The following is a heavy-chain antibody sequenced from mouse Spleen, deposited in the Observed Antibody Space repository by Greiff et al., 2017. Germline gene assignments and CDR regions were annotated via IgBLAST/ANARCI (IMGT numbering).Heavy chain of an antibody. CDR1: GFTFTDYY. D-gene: IGHD1-1*01. J-gene: IGHJ1*03. V-gene: IGHV7-3*01. CDR3: ARYITVVRYFDV. Sequence: EVKLVESGGGLVQPGGSLSLSCAASGFTFTDYYMSWVRQPPGKALEWLGFIRNKANGYTTEYSASVKGRFTISRDNSQSILYLQMNALRAEDSATYYCARYITVVRYFDVWGTGTTVTVSS. CDR2: IRNKANGYTT.